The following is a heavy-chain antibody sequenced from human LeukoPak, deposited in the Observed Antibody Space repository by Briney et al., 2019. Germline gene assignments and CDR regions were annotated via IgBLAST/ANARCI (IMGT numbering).Heavy chain of an antibody. CDR1: GYTFTSYD. Sequence: ASAKVSCKAFGYTFTSYDINWVRQATGQGLEWMGWMNPNSGNTGYAQKFQGRVTMTRNTSISTAYMELSSLRSEDTAVYYCARDQYDTWSRRGNFDSWGQGTLVIVSS. CDR3: ARDQYDTWSRRGNFDS. J-gene: IGHJ4*02. D-gene: IGHD3-3*01. CDR2: MNPNSGNT. V-gene: IGHV1-8*01.